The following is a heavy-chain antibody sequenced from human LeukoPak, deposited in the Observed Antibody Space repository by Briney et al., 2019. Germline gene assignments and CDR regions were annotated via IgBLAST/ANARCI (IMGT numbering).Heavy chain of an antibody. J-gene: IGHJ4*02. D-gene: IGHD6-19*01. CDR3: ARGYSSGLHFDY. Sequence: QPGGSLTLSCAASGFTFSNYWMHWVRQAPGKGLVWVSRINSNGSSTNYADSVKGRFTISRDNAKNTLYLQMNSLRAEDTAVYYCARGYSSGLHFDYWGQGTLVTVSS. V-gene: IGHV3-74*01. CDR2: INSNGSST. CDR1: GFTFSNYW.